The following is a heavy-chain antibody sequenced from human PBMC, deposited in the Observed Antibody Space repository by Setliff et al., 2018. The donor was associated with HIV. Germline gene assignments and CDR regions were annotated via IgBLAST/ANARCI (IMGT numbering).Heavy chain of an antibody. CDR3: VRDGSLAGLYFHYMDV. CDR1: GFIFSNYA. J-gene: IGHJ6*03. Sequence: LRLSCAGSGFIFSNYAMYWVRQAPGKGLEWVSGISWNGDLTAYAEFTKGRFTISRDNARKSLYLQMNSLTTEDTALYYCVRDGSLAGLYFHYMDVWGKGTTVTVSS. CDR2: ISWNGDLT. D-gene: IGHD6-19*01. V-gene: IGHV3-9*01.